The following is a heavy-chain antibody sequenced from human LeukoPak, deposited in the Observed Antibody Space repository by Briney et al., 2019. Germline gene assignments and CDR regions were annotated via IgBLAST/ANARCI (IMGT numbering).Heavy chain of an antibody. CDR3: ARDQLLWFGELSVWDY. CDR1: GGSISSYY. V-gene: IGHV4-4*07. Sequence: PSETLSLTCTVSGGSISSYYWSWIRQPAGKGLEWIGRIYTSGSTNYNPSLKSRVAMSVDTSKNQFSLKLSSVTAADTAVYYCARDQLLWFGELSVWDYWGQGTLVTVSS. D-gene: IGHD3-10*01. CDR2: IYTSGST. J-gene: IGHJ4*02.